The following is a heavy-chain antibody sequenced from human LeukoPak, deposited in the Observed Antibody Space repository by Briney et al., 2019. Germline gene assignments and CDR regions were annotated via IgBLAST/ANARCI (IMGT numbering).Heavy chain of an antibody. CDR3: AREGDTGMTDGYYYYIDV. V-gene: IGHV3-30*04. D-gene: IGHD5-18*01. CDR1: GFTFSSYA. Sequence: PGGSLRLSCAASGFTFSSYAMHWVRQAPGKGLEWVAVISYDGSNKYYADSVKGRFTISRDNSKNTLYLQMNSLRAEDTAVYYCAREGDTGMTDGYYYYIDVWGKGTTVTVSS. CDR2: ISYDGSNK. J-gene: IGHJ6*03.